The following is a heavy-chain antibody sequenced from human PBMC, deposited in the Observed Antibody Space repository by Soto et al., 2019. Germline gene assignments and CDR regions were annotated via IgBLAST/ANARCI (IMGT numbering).Heavy chain of an antibody. D-gene: IGHD7-27*01. Sequence: GGSLRLSCAASGFTFSGSAMHWVRQASGKGLEWVGRIRSKANSYATAYAASVKGRFTISRDNSKNMLYLQMSSLRAEDTALYYCAKDFLQDWGQDYYYGMDACGQGTTVTVS. CDR2: IRSKANSYAT. CDR3: AKDFLQDWGQDYYYGMDA. CDR1: GFTFSGSA. V-gene: IGHV3-73*01. J-gene: IGHJ6*02.